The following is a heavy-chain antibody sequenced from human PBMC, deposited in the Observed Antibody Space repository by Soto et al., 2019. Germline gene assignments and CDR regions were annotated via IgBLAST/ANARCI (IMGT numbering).Heavy chain of an antibody. CDR1: GYTFTSYD. CDR2: MNPNSGNT. D-gene: IGHD3-3*01. J-gene: IGHJ4*02. Sequence: SVKVSCKASGYTFTSYDINWVRQATGQGLEWMGWMNPNSGNTGYAQKFQGRVTMTRNTSISTAYMELSSLRSEDTAVYYCARAFVTIFGVVTLAFDYWGQGTLVTVSS. CDR3: ARAFVTIFGVVTLAFDY. V-gene: IGHV1-8*01.